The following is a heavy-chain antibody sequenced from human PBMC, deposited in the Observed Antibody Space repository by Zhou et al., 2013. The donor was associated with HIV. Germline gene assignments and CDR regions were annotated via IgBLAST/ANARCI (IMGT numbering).Heavy chain of an antibody. V-gene: IGHV1-2*02. CDR2: INPHSGGT. CDR1: GYAFTSYY. Sequence: QVQLVQSGAEMKKPGASVNISCKASGYAFTSYYIHWVRQAPGQGLEWMGWINPHSGGTNYVQKFQGRVIMTRDKSITTAYMELSGLRPDDTAVYYCVRGITNPDAFDIWGRGTMVTVSS. CDR3: VRGITNPDAFDI. J-gene: IGHJ3*02. D-gene: IGHD1-20*01.